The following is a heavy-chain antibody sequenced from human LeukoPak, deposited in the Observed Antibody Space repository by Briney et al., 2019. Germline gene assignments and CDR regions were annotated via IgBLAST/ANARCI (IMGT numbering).Heavy chain of an antibody. CDR2: INWNGGST. CDR3: ARGGYSGPSDI. CDR1: GFIFDDYG. Sequence: GGSLRLSCAASGFIFDDYGMSWVRQAPGKGLQWVSGINWNGGSTGYVDSVKGRFTISRDNAKNSLYLQMNSLRAEDTALYYCARGGYSGPSDIWGQGTTVTVSS. J-gene: IGHJ3*02. V-gene: IGHV3-20*04. D-gene: IGHD5-12*01.